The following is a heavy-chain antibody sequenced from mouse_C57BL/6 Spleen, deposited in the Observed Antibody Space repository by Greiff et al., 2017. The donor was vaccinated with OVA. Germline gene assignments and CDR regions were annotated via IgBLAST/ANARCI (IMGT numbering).Heavy chain of an antibody. CDR3: ARPNYDGSSYWYFDV. CDR1: GYTFTTYP. V-gene: IGHV1-47*01. Sequence: QVQLQQSGAELVKPGASVKMSCKASGYTFTTYPIEWMKQNHGKSLEWIGNFHPYNDDTKYNEKFKGKATLTVEKSSSTVYLELSRLTSDDSAVYYCARPNYDGSSYWYFDVWGTGTTVTVSS. J-gene: IGHJ1*03. D-gene: IGHD1-1*01. CDR2: FHPYNDDT.